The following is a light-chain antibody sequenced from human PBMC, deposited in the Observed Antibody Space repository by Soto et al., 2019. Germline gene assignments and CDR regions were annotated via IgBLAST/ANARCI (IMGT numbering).Light chain of an antibody. V-gene: IGKV3-11*01. CDR2: DAS. CDR3: QQRSNWPPWT. J-gene: IGKJ1*01. Sequence: EIVLTQSPAPLSLSPGERATLSCRASQSVSSYLAWYQQKPGQAPRLLIYDASNRATGIPARFSGSGSGTDFTLTISSLEPEDFAVYYCQQRSNWPPWTFGQGTKVE. CDR1: QSVSSY.